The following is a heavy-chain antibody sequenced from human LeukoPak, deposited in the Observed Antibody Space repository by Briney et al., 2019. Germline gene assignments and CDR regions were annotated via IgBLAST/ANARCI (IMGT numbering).Heavy chain of an antibody. CDR2: IYPGDSDT. Sequence: GESLKISCKVSGYSFTNYWIGWVRQMPGKGLEWMGIIYPGDSDTGYSPSFRGQVTISADKSISTAYLQWSSLKASDTAMYYCATQGYDLLRRAFDYWGQGTLVTVSS. V-gene: IGHV5-51*01. D-gene: IGHD1-1*01. CDR1: GYSFTNYW. CDR3: ATQGYDLLRRAFDY. J-gene: IGHJ4*02.